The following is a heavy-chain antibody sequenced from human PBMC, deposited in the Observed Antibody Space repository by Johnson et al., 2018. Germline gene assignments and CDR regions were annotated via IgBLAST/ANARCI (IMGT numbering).Heavy chain of an antibody. CDR1: GFTFSSYW. V-gene: IGHV3-7*01. J-gene: IGHJ6*02. CDR3: ARDGTYSDPFYYYYGMDV. D-gene: IGHD1-26*01. CDR2: IKQDGREK. Sequence: EVQLVESGGGLVQPGGSLRLSCAASGFTFSSYWMSWVRQAPGKGLEWVANIKQDGREKYYVDSVKGRFTISRDNAKNSLYLQMNSLRAEDTAVYYCARDGTYSDPFYYYYGMDVWGQGTTVTVSS.